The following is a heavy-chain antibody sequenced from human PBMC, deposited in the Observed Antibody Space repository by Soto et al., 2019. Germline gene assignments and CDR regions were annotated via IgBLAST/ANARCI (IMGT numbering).Heavy chain of an antibody. D-gene: IGHD1-20*01. CDR2: IIPIFGTA. J-gene: IGHJ6*02. CDR1: GGTFSSYA. V-gene: IGHV1-69*12. CDR3: ASRITGCPNYYYGMGV. Sequence: QVQLVQSGAEVKKPGSSVKVSCKASGGTFSSYAINWVRQAPGQGLEWMGGIIPIFGTADYAQKFQGRVTHTADESTSAAYMEVRGLRSGDTAVYYCASRITGCPNYYYGMGVWGQGTTVTVSS.